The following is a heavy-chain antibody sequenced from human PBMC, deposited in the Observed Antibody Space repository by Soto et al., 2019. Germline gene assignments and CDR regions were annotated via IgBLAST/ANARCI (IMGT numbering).Heavy chain of an antibody. D-gene: IGHD3-10*01. CDR3: ARKQAGYFYGIDY. J-gene: IGHJ4*02. CDR1: GGSITSGGYY. V-gene: IGHV4-31*03. Sequence: SETLSLTCTVSGGSITSGGYYWSWIRQHPGKGLEWLGYIYDSGSTFYNPSLKSRITLSVDTSKNQFSLKLSSVTVADTAVYFCARKQAGYFYGIDYCGQGTLVIVSS. CDR2: IYDSGST.